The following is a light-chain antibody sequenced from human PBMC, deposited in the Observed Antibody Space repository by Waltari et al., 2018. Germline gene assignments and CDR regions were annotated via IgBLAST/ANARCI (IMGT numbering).Light chain of an antibody. J-gene: IGKJ1*01. CDR3: QQSYRTPWT. V-gene: IGKV1-39*01. CDR2: AAS. CDR1: QTIASS. Sequence: DIQLTQSPSSLSASVGDRVTITGRASQTIASSLNWYQQKPGKAPNLLIYAASSLQSGVPSRFSVSGSGTDFTLTISSLQPEDFAVYFCQQSYRTPWTFGQGTRVEIK.